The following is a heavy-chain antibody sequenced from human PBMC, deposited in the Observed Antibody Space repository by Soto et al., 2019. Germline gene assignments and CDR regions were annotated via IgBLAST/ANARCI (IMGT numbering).Heavy chain of an antibody. CDR2: ISSSSSTI. J-gene: IGHJ6*02. V-gene: IGHV3-48*02. CDR1: GLTFGSYR. CDR3: ARDPQGYCSSTSCYFYYYYGMDV. Sequence: GSLRRSCAASGLTFGSYRMNWVRQAPGKGLEWVSCISSSSSTIYYADSVKGRFTISRDNAKYSPYLQMNSLRDEDTAVYYCARDPQGYCSSTSCYFYYYYGMDVWGQVTTVTVS. D-gene: IGHD2-2*01.